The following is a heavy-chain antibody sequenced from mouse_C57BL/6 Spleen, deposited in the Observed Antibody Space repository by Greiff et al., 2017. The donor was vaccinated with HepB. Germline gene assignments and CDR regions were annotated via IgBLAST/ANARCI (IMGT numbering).Heavy chain of an antibody. J-gene: IGHJ2*01. V-gene: IGHV1-52*01. CDR2: IDPSDSET. CDR1: GYTFTSYW. Sequence: QVHVKQPGAELVRPGSSVKLSCKASGYTFTSYWMHWVKQRPIQGLEWIGNIDPSDSETHYNQKFKDKATLTVDKSSSTAYMQLSSLTSEDSAVYYCARGDSYYGSRDYGGQGTTLTVSS. D-gene: IGHD1-1*01. CDR3: ARGDSYYGSRDY.